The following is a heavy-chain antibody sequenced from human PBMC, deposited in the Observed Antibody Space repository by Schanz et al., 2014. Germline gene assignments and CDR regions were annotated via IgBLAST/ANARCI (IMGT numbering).Heavy chain of an antibody. J-gene: IGHJ4*02. CDR1: GFTFSTSA. CDR3: ARGGFGEVSYFDY. D-gene: IGHD3-10*01. CDR2: ISASGGTT. Sequence: EVQLVESGGGLVQPGGSLRLSCAASGFTFSTSAMSWVRQIPGKGLEWVSAISASGGTTYYADSVKGRFTISRDSSKNTLFLQMNSLRTEDTAVYYCARGGFGEVSYFDYWGQGTLVTVSS. V-gene: IGHV3-23*04.